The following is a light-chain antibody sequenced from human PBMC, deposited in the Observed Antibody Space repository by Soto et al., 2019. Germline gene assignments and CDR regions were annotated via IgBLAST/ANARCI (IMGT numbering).Light chain of an antibody. CDR1: QDIRKY. CDR3: QHCDSFPLT. CDR2: DAS. Sequence: DIQMTQSPSSLSASIGDRVIITCQASQDIRKYLNWYQQRPVKAPKLLIYDASYLETGVPFRSSGRGSGTNFTFTINGLQPEDIGTYYCQHCDSFPLTFGPGTTVD. V-gene: IGKV1-33*01. J-gene: IGKJ3*01.